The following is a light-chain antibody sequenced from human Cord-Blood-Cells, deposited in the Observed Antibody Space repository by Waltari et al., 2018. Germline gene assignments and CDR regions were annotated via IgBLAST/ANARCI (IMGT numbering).Light chain of an antibody. CDR2: RNN. J-gene: IGLJ3*02. V-gene: IGLV1-47*01. CDR3: AAWDDSLSGPV. CDR1: SSNLGRTY. Sequence: QSVLTQPPSASGTPGQRVTTPCSGSSSNLGRTYVYWYQQLPGTAPKLLIYRNNQRPSGVPDRFSGSKSGTSASLAISGLRSEDEADYYCAAWDDSLSGPVFGGGTKLTVL.